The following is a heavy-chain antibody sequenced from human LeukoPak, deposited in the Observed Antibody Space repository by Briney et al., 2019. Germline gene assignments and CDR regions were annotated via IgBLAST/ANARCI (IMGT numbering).Heavy chain of an antibody. CDR3: ARDWGVGIFDY. J-gene: IGHJ4*02. V-gene: IGHV4-61*02. Sequence: SQTLSLTCTVSGGSISSGSYYWSWIRQPAGKGLEWIGRIYTSGSTNYNPSLKSRVTISVDTSKNKFSLKLSSVPAADTAVYYCARDWGVGIFDYWGQGTLVTVSS. D-gene: IGHD2-8*01. CDR2: IYTSGST. CDR1: GGSISSGSYY.